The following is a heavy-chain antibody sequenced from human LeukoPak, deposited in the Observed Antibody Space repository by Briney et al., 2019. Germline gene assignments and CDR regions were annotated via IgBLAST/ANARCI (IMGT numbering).Heavy chain of an antibody. CDR3: ARGGSGILTVYYGMDV. V-gene: IGHV4-31*03. CDR2: IYYSGST. Sequence: SETLSLTCTVSGGSISSGGYYWSWIRQHPGKGLEWIGYIYYSGSTYYNPSLKSRVTISVDTSKNQFSLKLSSVTAADTAVYYCARGGSGILTVYYGMDVWGQGTTVTVSS. D-gene: IGHD3-10*01. J-gene: IGHJ6*02. CDR1: GGSISSGGYY.